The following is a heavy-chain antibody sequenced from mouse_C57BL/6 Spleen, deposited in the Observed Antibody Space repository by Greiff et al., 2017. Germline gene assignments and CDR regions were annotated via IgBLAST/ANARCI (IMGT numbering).Heavy chain of an antibody. Sequence: EVQLQESGPGLVKPSQSLSLTCSVTGYSITSGYYWNWIRQFPGNKLEWMGYISYDGSNNYNPSLKNRISITRDTSKNQFFLKLNSVTTEDTATYSCARGGLRRFLFAYWGQGTLVTVSA. CDR1: GYSITSGYY. CDR3: ARGGLRRFLFAY. J-gene: IGHJ3*01. V-gene: IGHV3-6*01. D-gene: IGHD2-4*01. CDR2: ISYDGSN.